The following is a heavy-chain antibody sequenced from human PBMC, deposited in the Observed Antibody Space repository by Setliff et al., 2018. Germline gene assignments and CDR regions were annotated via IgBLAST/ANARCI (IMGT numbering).Heavy chain of an antibody. CDR3: ARDPWQWLTTFTSAEYFQH. V-gene: IGHV5-51*01. CDR2: IYPGDSDT. D-gene: IGHD6-19*01. CDR1: GYSFTSYW. Sequence: PGESLKISCKGSGYSFTSYWIGWVRQMPGKGLEWMGIIYPGDSDTRYSPSFQGQVTISADKSTSTAYMELSSLRSEDTAVYYCARDPWQWLTTFTSAEYFQHWGQGTLVTVSS. J-gene: IGHJ1*01.